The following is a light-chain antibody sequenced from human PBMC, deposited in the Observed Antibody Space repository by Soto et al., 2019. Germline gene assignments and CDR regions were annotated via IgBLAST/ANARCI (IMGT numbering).Light chain of an antibody. CDR2: SAS. Sequence: DIQMSQSPSSLSASVGESVTITCRASETIIDYLNWYQQQPGEAPKLLIFSASSLHSGVPSRFRGSGSGTHFTLTISSLQPEDFATYFCQQSFSAPRTFGQGTKLQAK. CDR1: ETIIDY. V-gene: IGKV1-39*01. CDR3: QQSFSAPRT. J-gene: IGKJ2*01.